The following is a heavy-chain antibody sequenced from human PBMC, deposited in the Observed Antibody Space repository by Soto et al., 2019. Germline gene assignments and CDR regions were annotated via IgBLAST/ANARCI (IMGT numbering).Heavy chain of an antibody. J-gene: IGHJ6*02. V-gene: IGHV3-30*04. D-gene: IGHD3-16*01. CDR3: ARHWVYYGMDV. CDR2: ISYDGSNK. CDR1: GFTFSSYA. Sequence: GGSLRLSCAASGFTFSSYAMHWVRQAPGKGLEWVAVISYDGSNKYYADSVKGRFTISRDNSKNTLYLQMNSLRAEDTAVYYCARHWVYYGMDVWGQGTTVTVSS.